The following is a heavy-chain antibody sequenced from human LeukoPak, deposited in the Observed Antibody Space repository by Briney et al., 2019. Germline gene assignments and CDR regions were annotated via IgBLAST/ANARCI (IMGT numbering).Heavy chain of an antibody. Sequence: GSLKVSCKASGYTFTSYGITWVRQAPGQGLEWMGWISAYNGNTNYAQNLQGRVTMTTDTSASIGYMELRNLRSDDTAIYYCARGFTATGNWYFDLWGRGTLVTVSS. CDR1: GYTFTSYG. J-gene: IGHJ2*01. V-gene: IGHV1-18*01. D-gene: IGHD4-17*01. CDR2: ISAYNGNT. CDR3: ARGFTATGNWYFDL.